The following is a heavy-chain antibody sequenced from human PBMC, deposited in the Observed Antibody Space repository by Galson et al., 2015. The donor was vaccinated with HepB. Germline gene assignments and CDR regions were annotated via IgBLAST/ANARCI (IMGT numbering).Heavy chain of an antibody. CDR2: INPNSGGT. D-gene: IGHD1-14*01. CDR3: AGGPGGYDALDL. Sequence: SVKVSCKASEDTLTDYYVHWVRQAPGQGLEWMGWINPNSGGTKYEQKFQGRVTMTRDTSMSTAYMELSGLRSDDSAIYYCAGGPGGYDALDLWGQGTTVIVSS. CDR1: EDTLTDYY. J-gene: IGHJ3*01. V-gene: IGHV1-2*02.